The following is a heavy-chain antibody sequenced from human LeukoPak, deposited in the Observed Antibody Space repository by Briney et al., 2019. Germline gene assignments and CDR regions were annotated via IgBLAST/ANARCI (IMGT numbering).Heavy chain of an antibody. CDR3: AKSLPPSIVVVPALGY. CDR2: IRYDGSNK. Sequence: GGSLRLSCAASGFTFSSYGMHWVRQAPGKGLEWVAFIRYDGSNKYYADSVKGRFTISRDNSKNTLYLQMNSLRAEDTAVYYCAKSLPPSIVVVPALGYRGQGTLVTVSS. J-gene: IGHJ4*02. V-gene: IGHV3-30*02. CDR1: GFTFSSYG. D-gene: IGHD2-2*01.